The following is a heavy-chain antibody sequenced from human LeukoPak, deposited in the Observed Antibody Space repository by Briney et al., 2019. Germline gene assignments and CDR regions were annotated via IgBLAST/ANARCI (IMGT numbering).Heavy chain of an antibody. CDR3: ARGRGNIAPRPVSRYLGFDP. D-gene: IGHD6-6*01. CDR1: DGSFRGYY. Sequence: PSETLSLTCAVYDGSFRGYYWSWIRQPPGKGLEWIGEINHSGSTNYNPSLKSRVTISVDTSKNQFSLKLSSVTAADTAVYYCARGRGNIAPRPVSRYLGFDPWGQGTLVTVSS. J-gene: IGHJ5*02. CDR2: INHSGST. V-gene: IGHV4-34*01.